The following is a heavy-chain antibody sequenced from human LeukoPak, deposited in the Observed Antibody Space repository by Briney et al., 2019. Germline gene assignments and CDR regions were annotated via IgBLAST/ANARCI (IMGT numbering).Heavy chain of an antibody. D-gene: IGHD5-12*01. CDR3: ARESDIVATNY. J-gene: IGHJ4*02. V-gene: IGHV1-2*02. CDR1: GYTFTGYY. Sequence: ASVKVSCKASGYTFTGYYMHWVRQAPGQGLEWMGWINPNSGGTNYAQKVQGRVTMTRDTSISTAYMELSRLRSDDTAVYYCARESDIVATNYWGQGILVTVPS. CDR2: INPNSGGT.